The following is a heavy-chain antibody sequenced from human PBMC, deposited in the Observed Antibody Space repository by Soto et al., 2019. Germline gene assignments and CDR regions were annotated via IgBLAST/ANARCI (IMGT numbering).Heavy chain of an antibody. Sequence: QVQLQQWGAGLLKPSETLSLTCVVSGGSLSDYFWSWIRQPPGMALEWIGEINHLGSINYNPSLKSRVTMSVDTSKNQFSLTLNSETAADTATYYCARGGISHWAYFYYMDVWDRPTTVTVSS. J-gene: IGHJ6*03. V-gene: IGHV4-34*01. D-gene: IGHD2-21*01. CDR1: GGSLSDYF. CDR2: INHLGSI. CDR3: ARGGISHWAYFYYMDV.